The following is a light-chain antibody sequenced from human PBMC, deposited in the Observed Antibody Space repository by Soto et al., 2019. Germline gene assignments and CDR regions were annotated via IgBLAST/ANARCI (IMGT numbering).Light chain of an antibody. V-gene: IGKV1-39*01. CDR3: QQSYITPYT. CDR1: QSISVH. J-gene: IGKJ2*01. CDR2: AAS. Sequence: DIQMTQSPSSLSASVGDTVTITCRASQSISVHLNWYQQKGGKVPKLLIYAASNLYSGVPSRFSGSGSETVFALTISSLQPEDFATYYGQQSYITPYTFGQGTRLEIK.